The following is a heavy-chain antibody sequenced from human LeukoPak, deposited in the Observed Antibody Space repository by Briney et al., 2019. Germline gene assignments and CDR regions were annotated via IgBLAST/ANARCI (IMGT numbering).Heavy chain of an antibody. CDR1: GFTFSSYS. D-gene: IGHD4-17*01. V-gene: IGHV3-21*01. Sequence: GGSLRLSCAASGFTFSSYSMNWVRQAPGKGLEWVSSISSSSSYIYYADSVKGRFTISRDNAKNSLYLQMNSLRAEDTAEYYCARSSTVPNPDYWGQGTLVTVSS. CDR3: ARSSTVPNPDY. J-gene: IGHJ4*02. CDR2: ISSSSSYI.